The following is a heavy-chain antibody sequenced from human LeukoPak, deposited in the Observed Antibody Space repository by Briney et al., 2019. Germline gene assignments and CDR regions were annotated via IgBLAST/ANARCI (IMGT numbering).Heavy chain of an antibody. CDR2: ITGGSGAK. D-gene: IGHD2-2*01. J-gene: IGHJ4*02. CDR1: GFTFSSFA. Sequence: GGSLRLSCTVSGFTFSSFAMNWVRQAPGKGLEWVSTITGGSGAKYYADSVKGRFTISRDNSKDTLYLQMHSLRAEDTAVYYCAKAAPTYCSSTSCYPDYWGQGTLVTVSS. V-gene: IGHV3-23*01. CDR3: AKAAPTYCSSTSCYPDY.